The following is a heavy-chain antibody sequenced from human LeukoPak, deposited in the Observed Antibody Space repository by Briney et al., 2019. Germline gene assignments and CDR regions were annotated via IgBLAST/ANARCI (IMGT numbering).Heavy chain of an antibody. CDR3: ARDGYNYVAY. J-gene: IGHJ4*02. Sequence: GGSLRLSCAASGFTFSSYVMSWIRQAPGKGLEWVSYISSSSSTIYYADSVKGRFTISRDNAKNSLYLQMNSLRAEDTAVYYCARDGYNYVAYWGQGTLVTVSS. CDR1: GFTFSSYV. CDR2: ISSSSSTI. V-gene: IGHV3-48*04. D-gene: IGHD5-24*01.